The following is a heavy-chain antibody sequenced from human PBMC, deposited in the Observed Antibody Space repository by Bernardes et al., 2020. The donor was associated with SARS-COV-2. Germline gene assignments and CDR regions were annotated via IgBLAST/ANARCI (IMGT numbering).Heavy chain of an antibody. CDR3: ARGILRRYYFDY. CDR1: GFTFNTYA. V-gene: IGHV3-23*01. Sequence: GSLRLSCSASGFTFNTYAMSWVRQAPGKGLEWVSGISVSGSSTYYADSVKGRFTISRDNSKNMLYLQMNNLRAEDTAVYYCARGILRRYYFDYWGQGALVTVSS. D-gene: IGHD3-16*01. CDR2: ISVSGSST. J-gene: IGHJ4*02.